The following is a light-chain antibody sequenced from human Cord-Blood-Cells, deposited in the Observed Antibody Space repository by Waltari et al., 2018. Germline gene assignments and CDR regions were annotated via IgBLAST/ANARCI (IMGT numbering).Light chain of an antibody. Sequence: DIQMTQSPSSLSASVGDRVTITCPASQDISNYLNWYQQKPGKAPKLLIYDASNLETGVPSRFSGSGSGTDFTFTISSLQPEDIATYYCQQYDNRMYTFGQGTKLEIK. CDR1: QDISNY. CDR2: DAS. J-gene: IGKJ2*01. CDR3: QQYDNRMYT. V-gene: IGKV1-33*01.